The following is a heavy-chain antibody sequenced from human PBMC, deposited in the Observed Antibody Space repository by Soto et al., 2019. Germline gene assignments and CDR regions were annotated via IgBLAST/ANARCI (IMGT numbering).Heavy chain of an antibody. CDR2: ISGSGGST. J-gene: IGHJ6*04. D-gene: IGHD3-16*01. V-gene: IGHV3-23*01. CDR1: GFTFSSYS. CDR3: AKPMITTPNYYYYYGMDV. Sequence: GGALRLSCAASGFTFSSYSMNWVRQAPGKGLESVSAISGSGGSTYYADSVKGRFTISRDNSKNTLYLQMNSLRAEDTAVYYCAKPMITTPNYYYYYGMDVWRKGTSVTV.